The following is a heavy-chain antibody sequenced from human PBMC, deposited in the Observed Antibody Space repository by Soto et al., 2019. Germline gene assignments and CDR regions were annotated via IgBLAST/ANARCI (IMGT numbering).Heavy chain of an antibody. J-gene: IGHJ5*02. Sequence: EVQLLESGGGLVQPGGSLRLSCAASGFTFSSYAMSWVRQAPGKGLEWVSAISGSGGSTYYADSVKGRFTISRDNSKNTLYLQMNSRRAEDTAVYYCAKAIGLELHLSWFDPWGQGTLVTVSS. CDR1: GFTFSSYA. CDR2: ISGSGGST. V-gene: IGHV3-23*01. D-gene: IGHD1-7*01. CDR3: AKAIGLELHLSWFDP.